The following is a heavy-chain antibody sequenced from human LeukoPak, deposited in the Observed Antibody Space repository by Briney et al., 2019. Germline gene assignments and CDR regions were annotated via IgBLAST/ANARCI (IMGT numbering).Heavy chain of an antibody. V-gene: IGHV3-30*18. Sequence: PGRSLRPSCAASGFTFRSYAMHWVRQAPGKGLEWVAVISYDGSNKYFGDSVKGRFTISRDNSKNTLYLQMDSLRAEDTAIYYCAKAVTSDYHSLYYNYYMDVWGKGTTVTVSS. CDR3: AKAVTSDYHSLYYNYYMDV. CDR1: GFTFRSYA. D-gene: IGHD3-10*01. CDR2: ISYDGSNK. J-gene: IGHJ6*03.